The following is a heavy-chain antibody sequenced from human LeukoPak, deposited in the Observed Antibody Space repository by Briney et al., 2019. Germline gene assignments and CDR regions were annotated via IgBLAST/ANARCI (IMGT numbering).Heavy chain of an antibody. D-gene: IGHD3-3*01. CDR3: ARGGVVSPDDAFDI. V-gene: IGHV3-48*03. Sequence: GGSLRLSCAASGFTFSSYEMNWVRQAPGKGLEWVSYISSSGSTIYYADSVKGRFTISRDNAKNSLYLQMNSLRAEDTAVYYCARGGVVSPDDAFDIWGQGTMVTVSS. CDR1: GFTFSSYE. J-gene: IGHJ3*02. CDR2: ISSSGSTI.